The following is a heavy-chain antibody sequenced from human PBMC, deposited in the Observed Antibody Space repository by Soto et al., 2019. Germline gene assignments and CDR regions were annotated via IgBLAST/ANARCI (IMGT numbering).Heavy chain of an antibody. CDR3: ARDQFCDSDSLDY. Sequence: QVQLVESGGGVVQPGRSLRLSCAASGFTFSSYAIHWVRQAPGKGLEWVAVISYDGSNKYYADSVKGRFTISRDDSENTLYLQMNSLRAEDTAVYYWARDQFCDSDSLDYWCQGTLVTVSS. V-gene: IGHV3-30-3*01. CDR2: ISYDGSNK. CDR1: GFTFSSYA. D-gene: IGHD2-21*02. J-gene: IGHJ4*02.